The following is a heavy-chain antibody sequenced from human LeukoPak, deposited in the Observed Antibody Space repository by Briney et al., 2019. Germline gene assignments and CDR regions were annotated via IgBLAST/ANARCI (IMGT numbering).Heavy chain of an antibody. D-gene: IGHD5-12*01. CDR3: FGGGYDSSLGGGLRNYFDY. Sequence: GASVKVSCKASGYTFTSYYMHWVGQAPGQGLEWMGIINPSGGSTSYAQKFQGRVTMTRDTSTSTVYMELSSLRSEDTAVYYCFGGGYDSSLGGGLRNYFDYWGQGTLVTVSS. V-gene: IGHV1-46*01. CDR1: GYTFTSYY. CDR2: INPSGGST. J-gene: IGHJ4*02.